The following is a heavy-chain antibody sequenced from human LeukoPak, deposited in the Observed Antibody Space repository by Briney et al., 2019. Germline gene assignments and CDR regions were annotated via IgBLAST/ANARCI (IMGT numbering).Heavy chain of an antibody. CDR3: ARRKGAYSYYYYYMDV. CDR1: GCSVSNSGYY. J-gene: IGHJ6*03. CDR2: IYYSGST. D-gene: IGHD4/OR15-4a*01. Sequence: SETLSLTCTVSGCSVSNSGYYWGWIRPPPGKGLEWIGSIYYSGSTYYNPSLKSRVTISVDTSKNQFSLKLSSVTAADTAVYYCARRKGAYSYYYYYMDVWGKGTPVTVSS. V-gene: IGHV4-39*01.